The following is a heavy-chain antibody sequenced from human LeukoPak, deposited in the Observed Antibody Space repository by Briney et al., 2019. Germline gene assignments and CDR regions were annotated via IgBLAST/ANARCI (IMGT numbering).Heavy chain of an antibody. J-gene: IGHJ4*02. CDR3: ARVFQKQLSDY. CDR1: GYTFTCYY. D-gene: IGHD6-13*01. CDR2: INPNSGGT. V-gene: IGHV1-2*02. Sequence: ASVKVSCKASGYTFTCYYIHWVRQAPGQGLEWMGWINPNSGGTNYAQKFQGRVTMISDTSISTAYMELSRLRSDDTAVYYCARVFQKQLSDYWGQGSLVTVSS.